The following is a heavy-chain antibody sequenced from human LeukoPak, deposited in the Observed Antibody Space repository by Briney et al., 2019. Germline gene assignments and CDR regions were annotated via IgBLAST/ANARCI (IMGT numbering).Heavy chain of an antibody. J-gene: IGHJ4*02. V-gene: IGHV6-1*01. CDR2: TYYRSKWYN. CDR3: ARDRGGSSWYYFDN. CDR1: GDSVSRDTAA. Sequence: SQTLSLTCAISGDSVSRDTAAWNWVRQYPSRGLEWLGRTYYRSKWYNDYAVSVKSRITINPDTSKNQFSLQLNSVTPEDTAVYYCARDRGGSSWYYFDNWGQGSLVTVSS. D-gene: IGHD6-13*01.